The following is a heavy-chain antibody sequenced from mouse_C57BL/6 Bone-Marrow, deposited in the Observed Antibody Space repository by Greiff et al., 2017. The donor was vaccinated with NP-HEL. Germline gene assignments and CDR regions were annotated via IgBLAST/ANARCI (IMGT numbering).Heavy chain of an antibody. V-gene: IGHV1-81*01. CDR2: IYPRSGNT. CDR1: GYTFTSYG. J-gene: IGHJ2*01. CDR3: ARRGGSLYYFDY. Sequence: VQLQQSGAELARPGASVKLSCKASGYTFTSYGISWVKQRTGQGLEWIGEIYPRSGNTYYNEKFKGKATLTADKSSSTAYMELRSLTSEDSAVYFCARRGGSLYYFDYWGQGTTLTVSS. D-gene: IGHD1-1*01.